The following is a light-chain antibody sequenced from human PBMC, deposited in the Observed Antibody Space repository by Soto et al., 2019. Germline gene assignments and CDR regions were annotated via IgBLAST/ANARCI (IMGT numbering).Light chain of an antibody. CDR3: NSYTTIKTVV. V-gene: IGLV2-14*03. CDR2: DVS. Sequence: QSVLTQPASVSGSPGQAITISCSGTSSDVGAFNYVSWYQQHPGKAPKLMIYDVSNRPSGVSNRFSGSKSGNTASLTISGLRAEDEADYYCNSYTTIKTVVFGGGTKLTVL. J-gene: IGLJ2*01. CDR1: SSDVGAFNY.